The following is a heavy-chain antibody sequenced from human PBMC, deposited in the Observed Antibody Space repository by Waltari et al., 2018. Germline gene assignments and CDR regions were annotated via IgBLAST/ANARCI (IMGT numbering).Heavy chain of an antibody. CDR1: GGSFSGYY. CDR2: INHSGST. D-gene: IGHD3-3*01. Sequence: QVQLQQWGAGLLKPSETLSLTCAVYGGSFSGYYWSWIRQPPGKGLEWIGEINHSGSTNYNPSLKSRVTISVDTSKNQFSLKLSSVTAADTAVYYCARRITIFGVVIRAYCDYWGQGSLVTVSS. J-gene: IGHJ4*02. CDR3: ARRITIFGVVIRAYCDY. V-gene: IGHV4-34*01.